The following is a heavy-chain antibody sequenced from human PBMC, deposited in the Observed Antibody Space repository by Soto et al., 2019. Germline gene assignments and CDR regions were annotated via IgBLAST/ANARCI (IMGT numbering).Heavy chain of an antibody. Sequence: SETLSLTCTVSGGSISSGDYYWSWIRQPPGKGLEWIGYIYYSGSTYYNPALRSRVTISIDRSKNHFSLKLTSVTAADTAVYYCARGAAFFDWVYGLWGQGALVTVSS. V-gene: IGHV4-30-4*01. J-gene: IGHJ4*02. D-gene: IGHD3-9*01. CDR3: ARGAAFFDWVYGL. CDR1: GGSISSGDYY. CDR2: IYYSGST.